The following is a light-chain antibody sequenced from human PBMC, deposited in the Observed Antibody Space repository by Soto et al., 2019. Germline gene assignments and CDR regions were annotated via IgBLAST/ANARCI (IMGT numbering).Light chain of an antibody. CDR3: QQHNNWPPFT. Sequence: EIVMTQSPATLSVSPGERATLSCRASQSVSSNLAWYQQKPGQAPRLLIYGASTRATGIPARFSGSGSGTEFSLTISSLESEDFAVYYCQQHNNWPPFTFGQGTQLEIK. CDR2: GAS. CDR1: QSVSSN. V-gene: IGKV3-15*01. J-gene: IGKJ2*01.